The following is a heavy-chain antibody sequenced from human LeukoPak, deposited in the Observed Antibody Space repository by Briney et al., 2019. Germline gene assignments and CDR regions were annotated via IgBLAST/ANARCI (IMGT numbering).Heavy chain of an antibody. CDR1: GFTFSRYN. Sequence: GGSLRLSCAASGFTFSRYNMNWVRQAPGQGLEWVACISKSRNYIYYADSVKGRFTISRDDAKSSLYLQMDSLRVEDTAVYYCAKVPVEDYWGQGTLVTVSS. CDR3: AKVPVEDY. V-gene: IGHV3-21*04. D-gene: IGHD5-24*01. CDR2: ISKSRNYI. J-gene: IGHJ4*02.